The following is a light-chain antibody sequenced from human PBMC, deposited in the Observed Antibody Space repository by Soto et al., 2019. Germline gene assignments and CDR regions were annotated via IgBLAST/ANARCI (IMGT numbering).Light chain of an antibody. J-gene: IGLJ3*02. CDR2: LDSDGSH. Sequence: QPVLTQSPSASASLGASVNLTCTLSSGHISYAIAWHPQQPEKGPRYLMKLDSDGSHSKGDGIPDRFSGSSSGAERYLTISSLQSEDEADYYCQTWGTGIQVFGGGTKLTVL. CDR3: QTWGTGIQV. V-gene: IGLV4-69*01. CDR1: SGHISYA.